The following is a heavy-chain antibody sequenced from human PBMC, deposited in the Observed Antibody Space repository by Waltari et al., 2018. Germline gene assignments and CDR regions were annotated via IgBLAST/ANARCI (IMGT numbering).Heavy chain of an antibody. CDR2: AYHGGST. D-gene: IGHD3-10*01. J-gene: IGHJ5*01. CDR1: GFTVVSGYY. V-gene: IGHV4-38-2*02. Sequence: QVQLQESGPGVMKPSETLSLTCQVSGFTVVSGYYWGWIRQSPGQGLEWIGSAYHGGSTFYNPSLGSRGSISLDRSENQVALEVRSLTAADTAVYYCARGTRVNLVRGAEWFDFWGPGMLVSVSS. CDR3: ARGTRVNLVRGAEWFDF.